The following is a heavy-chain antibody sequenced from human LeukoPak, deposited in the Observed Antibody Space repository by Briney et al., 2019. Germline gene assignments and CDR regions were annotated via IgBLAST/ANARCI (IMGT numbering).Heavy chain of an antibody. CDR3: TRGAGWLIDY. Sequence: SETLSLTCTVSDDSISDYYWGWIRQPPGKGLEWIGYFYNSGRSTYNPSLKSRVTISADTSKNHFSLKLNSVTTADTAVYYCTRGAGWLIDYWGQGILVTVSS. CDR1: DDSISDYY. J-gene: IGHJ4*02. V-gene: IGHV4-59*01. D-gene: IGHD3-16*01. CDR2: FYNSGRS.